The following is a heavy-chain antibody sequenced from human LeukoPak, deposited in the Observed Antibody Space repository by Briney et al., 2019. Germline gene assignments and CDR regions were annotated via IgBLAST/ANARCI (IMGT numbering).Heavy chain of an antibody. CDR2: IGGSNGIT. Sequence: GSLRLSCAASRFTFNSYAMSWVRQAPGKGLEWVSVIGGSNGITFYVGSVKGRFTISRDNSKDTLYLQMNSLRAEDTAVYYCARNENSGWGYFDYWGQGTLVTVSS. CDR1: RFTFNSYA. D-gene: IGHD5-12*01. V-gene: IGHV3-23*01. J-gene: IGHJ4*02. CDR3: ARNENSGWGYFDY.